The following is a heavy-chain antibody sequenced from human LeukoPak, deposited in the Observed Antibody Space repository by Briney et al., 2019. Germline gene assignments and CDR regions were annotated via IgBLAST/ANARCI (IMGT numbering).Heavy chain of an antibody. CDR3: AREAPGGGYSYGHYYYYGMDV. CDR1: GFTFSSYS. J-gene: IGHJ6*02. D-gene: IGHD5-18*01. CDR2: ISSSSSTI. V-gene: IGHV3-48*02. Sequence: GGSLRPSCAASGFTFSSYSMNWVRQAPGKGLEWVSYISSSSSTIYYADSVTGRFTISRDNAKNSLYLQMNSLRDEDTAVYYCAREAPGGGYSYGHYYYYGMDVWGQGTTVTVSS.